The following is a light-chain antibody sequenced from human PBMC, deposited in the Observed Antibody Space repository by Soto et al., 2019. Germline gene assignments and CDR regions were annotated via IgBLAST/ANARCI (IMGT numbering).Light chain of an antibody. Sequence: ERVMTQSPVTLSVSPGERASLCCRASQSVSNNYLAWYKQKPGQAPRILIYGASSRATGIPDRFSGSGAVTDFTLTISRLEPEDFAVYFCQQYGSSPRTFGQGTKVDIK. CDR1: QSVSNNY. CDR2: GAS. J-gene: IGKJ1*01. CDR3: QQYGSSPRT. V-gene: IGKV3-20*01.